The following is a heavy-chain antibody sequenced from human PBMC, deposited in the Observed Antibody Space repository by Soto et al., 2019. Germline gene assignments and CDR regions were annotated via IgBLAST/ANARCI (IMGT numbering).Heavy chain of an antibody. D-gene: IGHD3-22*01. CDR3: AKDLLSSGGYYLEN. V-gene: IGHV3-30*18. CDR2: ISHDGSDK. J-gene: IGHJ4*02. CDR1: GFTFSAYG. Sequence: QVQLVESGGGVVQPGRSLRLSCAASGFTFSAYGMHWVRQAPGKGPEWVAVISHDGSDKYYADSAKGRLTVSRDNSRNTLFLQMNSLRAEDTAVYYCAKDLLSSGGYYLENWGQGTLVTVSS.